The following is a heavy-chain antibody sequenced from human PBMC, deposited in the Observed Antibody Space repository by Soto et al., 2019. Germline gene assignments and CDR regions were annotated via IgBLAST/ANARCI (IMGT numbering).Heavy chain of an antibody. CDR3: ARSRGYCSGGSCYSPHWFDP. CDR2: IYYSGST. Sequence: QVQLQESGPGLVKPSQTLSLTCTVSGGSISSGGYYWSWIRQHPGKGLEWIGYIYYSGSTYYNPSLKSRGTISVDTSKNQFSLKLSSVTAADTAVYYCARSRGYCSGGSCYSPHWFDPWGQGTLVTVSS. CDR1: GGSISSGGYY. D-gene: IGHD2-15*01. J-gene: IGHJ5*02. V-gene: IGHV4-31*03.